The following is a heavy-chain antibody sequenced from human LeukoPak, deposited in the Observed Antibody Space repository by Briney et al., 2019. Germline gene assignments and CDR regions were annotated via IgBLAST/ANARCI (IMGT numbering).Heavy chain of an antibody. CDR2: ISVYNGNT. D-gene: IGHD3-10*01. CDR3: ARVEEVRGGITSFDY. J-gene: IGHJ4*02. CDR1: GYTFTSYA. Sequence: ASVKVSCKASGYTFTSYAISWVRQAPGQGLEWMWWISVYNGNTNYAQKLQGRVTVTTDTSTSTAYMELRSLTSDDTAVYYCARVEEVRGGITSFDYWGQGTLVTVSS. V-gene: IGHV1-18*01.